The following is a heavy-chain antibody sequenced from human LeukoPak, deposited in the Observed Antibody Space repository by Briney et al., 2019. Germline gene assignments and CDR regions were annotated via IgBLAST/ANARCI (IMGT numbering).Heavy chain of an antibody. V-gene: IGHV4-39*07. CDR1: GGSISSSSYY. CDR2: IYYSGST. Sequence: SETLSLTCTVSGGSISSSSYYWDWIRQPPGKGLEWIGSIYYSGSTYYNPSLKSRVTISVDTSKNQFSLKLSSVTAADTAVYYCARARLVGSTGVDYWGQGTLVTVSS. J-gene: IGHJ4*02. CDR3: ARARLVGSTGVDY. D-gene: IGHD3-16*01.